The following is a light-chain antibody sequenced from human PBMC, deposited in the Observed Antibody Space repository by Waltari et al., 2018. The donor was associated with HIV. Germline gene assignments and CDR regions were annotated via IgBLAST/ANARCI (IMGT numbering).Light chain of an antibody. V-gene: IGLV2-14*01. CDR1: SSDVGGYNY. J-gene: IGLJ2*01. CDR2: EVS. Sequence: QSALTQPASVSGSPGQSITISCTGTSSDVGGYNYVSWYQQHPGKAPKLMIYEVSNRPSGVSNRFSGSKSGNTASLTISGLQVEDEADYYCSSYTSSSTVVFGGGTKLTVL. CDR3: SSYTSSSTVV.